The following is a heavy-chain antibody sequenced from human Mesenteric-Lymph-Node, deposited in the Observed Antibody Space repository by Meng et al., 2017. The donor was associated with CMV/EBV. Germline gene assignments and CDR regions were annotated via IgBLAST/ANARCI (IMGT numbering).Heavy chain of an antibody. D-gene: IGHD6-13*01. CDR2: IYCDDDK. V-gene: IGHV2-5*02. CDR3: AHSSGIAAAGPFYFDY. CDR1: GFSLSTSGVC. Sequence: QITLKDSGPTLVKANQTLTLNCTFSGFSLSTSGVCVGWIRQPPGKALEWLALIYCDDDKRYSPSLKSSLTITKDTSKNQVVLTMTNMDPVDTATYYCAHSSGIAAAGPFYFDYLGQGTLVTVSS. J-gene: IGHJ4*02.